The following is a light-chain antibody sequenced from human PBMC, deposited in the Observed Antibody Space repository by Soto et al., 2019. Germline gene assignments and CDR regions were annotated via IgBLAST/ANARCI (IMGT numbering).Light chain of an antibody. V-gene: IGKV2-28*01. CDR2: LGS. J-gene: IGKJ4*01. Sequence: DIVMTQFPLSLPVTPGEPASISCRSSQSLLHSNGYNYLDWYLQKPGQSPQILIYLGSHRASGVPDRFSGSGSGTDFTLKISRVEAEDVGVYYCMQALQTPTFGGGTRVEVK. CDR1: QSLLHSNGYNY. CDR3: MQALQTPT.